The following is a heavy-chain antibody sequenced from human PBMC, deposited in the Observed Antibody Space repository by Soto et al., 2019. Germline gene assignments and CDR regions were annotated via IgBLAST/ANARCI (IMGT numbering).Heavy chain of an antibody. D-gene: IGHD1-26*01. CDR2: ISSNGGST. J-gene: IGHJ4*02. Sequence: EVQLVESGGGLVQPGGSLRLSCAASGFTFSSYAMHWVRQAPGKGLEYVSAISSNGGSTYYANSVKGRFTISRDNSKNTLYLQMGSLRAEDMAVYYCARDTKSVSYSLEYWGQGTLVTVSS. CDR3: ARDTKSVSYSLEY. CDR1: GFTFSSYA. V-gene: IGHV3-64*01.